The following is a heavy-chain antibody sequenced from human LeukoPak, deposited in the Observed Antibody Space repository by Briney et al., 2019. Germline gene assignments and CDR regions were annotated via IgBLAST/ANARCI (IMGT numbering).Heavy chain of an antibody. V-gene: IGHV3-21*01. J-gene: IGHJ4*02. D-gene: IGHD3-9*01. CDR2: ISSSSNYI. Sequence: GGSLRLSCAASGFTFSNAWMNWVRQAPGKGLECVSSISSSSNYIYYADSVKGRFTISRDNAKNSLFLQMNSLRAEDTAVYYCARPFGYFDWLLDYWGQGTLVTVSS. CDR1: GFTFSNAW. CDR3: ARPFGYFDWLLDY.